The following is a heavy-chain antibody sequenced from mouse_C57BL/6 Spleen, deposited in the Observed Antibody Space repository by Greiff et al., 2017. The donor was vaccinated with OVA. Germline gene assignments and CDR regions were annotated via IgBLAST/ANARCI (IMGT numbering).Heavy chain of an antibody. Sequence: QVQLKQPGAELVRPGSSVKLSCKASGYTFTSYWMHWVKQRPIQGLEWIGNIDPSDSETHYNQKFKDKATLTVDKSSSTAYMQLSSLTSEDSAVYYCAREGLLRPYAMDYWGQGTSVTVSS. V-gene: IGHV1-52*01. CDR3: AREGLLRPYAMDY. CDR1: GYTFTSYW. J-gene: IGHJ4*01. D-gene: IGHD1-1*01. CDR2: IDPSDSET.